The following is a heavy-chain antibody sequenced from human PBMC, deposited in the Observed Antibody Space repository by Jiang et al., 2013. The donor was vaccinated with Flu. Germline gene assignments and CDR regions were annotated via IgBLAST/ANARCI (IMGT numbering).Heavy chain of an antibody. J-gene: IGHJ4*02. CDR3: ARGAPSYFDY. CDR1: GGSFSGYY. V-gene: IGHV4-34*01. CDR2: INHSGSA. Sequence: CAVYGGSFSGYYWSWIRQPPGKGLEWIGEINHSGSANYNPSLKSRVAISVDTSKNQFSLKLSSVTAADTAVYYCARGAPSYFDYWGQGTLVTVSS.